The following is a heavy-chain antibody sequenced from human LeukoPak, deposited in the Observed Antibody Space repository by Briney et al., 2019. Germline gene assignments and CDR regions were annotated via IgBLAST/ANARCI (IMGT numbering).Heavy chain of an antibody. CDR3: ATLRYYDFWSGFERDGDY. Sequence: GASVKVSCKASGGTFSSYAISWVRQAPGQGLEWMGGIIPIFGTANYAQKFQGRVTITTDESTSTAYMELSSLRSEDTAVYYCATLRYYDFWSGFERDGDYWGQGTLVTVSS. J-gene: IGHJ4*02. CDR1: GGTFSSYA. D-gene: IGHD3-3*01. CDR2: IIPIFGTA. V-gene: IGHV1-69*05.